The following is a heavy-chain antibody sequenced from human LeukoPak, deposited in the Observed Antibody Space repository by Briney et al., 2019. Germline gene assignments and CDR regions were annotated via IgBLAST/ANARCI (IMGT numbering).Heavy chain of an antibody. J-gene: IGHJ4*02. CDR2: ISGSGSST. CDR1: GFTFSSYA. D-gene: IGHD3/OR15-3a*01. CDR3: ATDGQVWFQGGLDY. Sequence: GGSLRLSCAASGFTFSSYAMSWVRQAPGKGLEWVSAISGSGSSTYYADSVKGRFTISRDNSKNTLYLQLNSLRAEDTAVYYCATDGQVWFQGGLDYWGRGTLVTVSS. V-gene: IGHV3-23*01.